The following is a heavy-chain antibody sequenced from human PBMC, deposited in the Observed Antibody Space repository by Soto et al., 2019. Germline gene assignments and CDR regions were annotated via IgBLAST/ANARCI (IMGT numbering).Heavy chain of an antibody. Sequence: PGGSLRLSCAASGFTFSSYWMNWVRQAPGKGLEWVANIKQDGSEENYVDSVKRRFTISRDNAKNSLYLQMNSLRAEDTAVYYCARAKYVYFCMDVWGLGTTVTVSS. J-gene: IGHJ6*02. CDR2: IKQDGSEE. CDR1: GFTFSSYW. V-gene: IGHV3-7*01. CDR3: ARAKYVYFCMDV. D-gene: IGHD1-26*01.